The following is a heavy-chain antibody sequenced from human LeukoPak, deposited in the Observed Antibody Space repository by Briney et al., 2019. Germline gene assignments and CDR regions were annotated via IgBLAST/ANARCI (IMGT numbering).Heavy chain of an antibody. D-gene: IGHD3-22*01. J-gene: IGHJ6*02. Sequence: SETLSLTCAVYGGSFSGYYWSWIRQPPGKGLEWIGEINHSGSTNYNPSLKSRVTISVDTSKNQFSLKLSSVTAADTAVYYCARGTLAMIVVAPYYYYGMDVWGQGTTVTVSS. CDR1: GGSFSGYY. CDR3: ARGTLAMIVVAPYYYYGMDV. CDR2: INHSGST. V-gene: IGHV4-34*01.